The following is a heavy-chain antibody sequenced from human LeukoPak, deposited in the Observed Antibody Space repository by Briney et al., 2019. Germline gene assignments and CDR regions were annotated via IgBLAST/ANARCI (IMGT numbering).Heavy chain of an antibody. Sequence: GASVNVSCKASGGTFSRYAISWVRQPPGQGLEWMGGFVPIFGTANCAQKFQGRDTITADESTSTADMELSSRRSEDTAVYYCARDIYSSFGYWGQGTLVTVSS. J-gene: IGHJ4*02. V-gene: IGHV1-69*13. CDR3: ARDIYSSFGY. CDR1: GGTFSRYA. CDR2: FVPIFGTA. D-gene: IGHD6-13*01.